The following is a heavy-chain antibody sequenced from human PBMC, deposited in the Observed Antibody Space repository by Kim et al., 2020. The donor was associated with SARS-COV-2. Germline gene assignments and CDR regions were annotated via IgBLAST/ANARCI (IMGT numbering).Heavy chain of an antibody. CDR3: ARSLDYGDYYFDY. V-gene: IGHV3-30*04. D-gene: IGHD4-17*01. Sequence: GGSLRLSCAASGFTFSSYAMHWVRQAPGKGLEWVAVISYDGSNKYYADSVKGRFTISRDNSKNTLYLQMNSLRAEDTAVYYCARSLDYGDYYFDYWGQGTLVTVSS. CDR2: ISYDGSNK. J-gene: IGHJ4*02. CDR1: GFTFSSYA.